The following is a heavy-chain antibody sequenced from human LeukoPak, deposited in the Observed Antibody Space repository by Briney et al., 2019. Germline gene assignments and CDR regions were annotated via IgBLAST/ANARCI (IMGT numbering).Heavy chain of an antibody. V-gene: IGHV4-59*01. CDR2: IYNSGHT. J-gene: IGHJ5*02. CDR1: GVSISNNY. D-gene: IGHD4-17*01. CDR3: ARAAVTTSRCFDL. Sequence: PSETLSLTCAVSGVSISNNYWSWIRQPPGKGLEWIGYIYNSGHTNYNPSLKSRVTISEDTSKNQLSLKLSSVTAADTAVYYCARAAVTTSRCFDLWGQGTLVTVSS.